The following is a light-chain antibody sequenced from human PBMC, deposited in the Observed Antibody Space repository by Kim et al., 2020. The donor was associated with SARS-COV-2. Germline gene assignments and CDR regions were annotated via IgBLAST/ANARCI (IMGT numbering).Light chain of an antibody. Sequence: QSALTQPPSASGIPGQAVTISCTGTSSDIGGYDFVSWFQQHPGKAPRLLIYEVTRRPSGVPDRFSGSKSGNTASLIVSGLQAEDEADYYCISHAGSNNLVFGAGTQLTVL. CDR2: EVT. CDR1: SSDIGGYDF. J-gene: IGLJ3*02. V-gene: IGLV2-8*01. CDR3: ISHAGSNNLV.